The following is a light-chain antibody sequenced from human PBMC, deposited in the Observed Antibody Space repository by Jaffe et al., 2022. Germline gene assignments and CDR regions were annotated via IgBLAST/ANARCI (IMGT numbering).Light chain of an antibody. V-gene: IGKV3-15*01. CDR2: GAS. CDR3: QQYNNWPYT. J-gene: IGKJ2*01. Sequence: EIVMTHSPATLSVSPGERATLSCRASQSVSSNLAWYQQKPGQAPRLLIYGASARATGIPARFSGSGSGTDFTLTISSLQSEDFAVYYCQQYNNWPYTFGQGTKLEIK. CDR1: QSVSSN.